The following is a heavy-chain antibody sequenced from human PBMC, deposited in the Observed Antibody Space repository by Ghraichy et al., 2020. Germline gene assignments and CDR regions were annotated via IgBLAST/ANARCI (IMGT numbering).Heavy chain of an antibody. Sequence: ASVKVSCKTSGYTLTSYAMHWVRQAPGQRLEWMGWINAGNGNTKYLQKFQGRVTITRDTSASTAYMELSSLRSEDTAVYYCAGSDRSDSRKYFDYWGQGTLVTVSS. D-gene: IGHD2-21*02. CDR1: GYTLTSYA. J-gene: IGHJ4*02. CDR3: AGSDRSDSRKYFDY. CDR2: INAGNGNT. V-gene: IGHV1-3*01.